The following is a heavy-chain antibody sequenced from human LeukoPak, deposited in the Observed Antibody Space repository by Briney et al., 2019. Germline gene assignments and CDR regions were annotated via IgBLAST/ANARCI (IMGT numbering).Heavy chain of an antibody. Sequence: GGSLKISCKGSGYSFTSYWIGWVRQLPGKGLEWMGIIYPGDSDTRYSPSFQGQVTISADKSISTAYLQWSSLKASDTAMYYCARRVTMVRGAVVWFDPWGQGTLVTVSS. CDR2: IYPGDSDT. J-gene: IGHJ5*02. CDR1: GYSFTSYW. CDR3: ARRVTMVRGAVVWFDP. V-gene: IGHV5-51*01. D-gene: IGHD3-10*01.